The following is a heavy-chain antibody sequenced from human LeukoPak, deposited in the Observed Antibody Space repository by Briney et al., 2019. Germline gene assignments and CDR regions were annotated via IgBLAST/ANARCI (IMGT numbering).Heavy chain of an antibody. CDR2: ILNDGRTK. CDR1: ASSLISYG. Sequence: RCLRFSCAAPASSLISYGMHWVRQAPGKGLEWVGVILNDGRTKNYADSVNGRFTISRDNSKHTLYLQMTRLRAEDTAVYYCAKRPSDYGDYVSYFDQWAQGTLVTVSS. J-gene: IGHJ4*02. V-gene: IGHV3-30*18. D-gene: IGHD4-17*01. CDR3: AKRPSDYGDYVSYFDQ.